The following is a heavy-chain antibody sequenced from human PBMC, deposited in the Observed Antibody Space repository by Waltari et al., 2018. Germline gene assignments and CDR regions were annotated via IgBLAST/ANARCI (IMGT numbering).Heavy chain of an antibody. D-gene: IGHD3-3*01. CDR3: ARALPLFWSGYPFDY. J-gene: IGHJ4*02. CDR2: ISSSGSTI. Sequence: EVQLVESGGGLVQPGGSLRLSCAASGFTFSSYEMNWVRQAPGKGLEWVSYISSSGSTIYYADSVKGRFTISRDNAKNSLYLQMNSLRAEDTAVYYCARALPLFWSGYPFDYWGQGTLVTVSS. CDR1: GFTFSSYE. V-gene: IGHV3-48*03.